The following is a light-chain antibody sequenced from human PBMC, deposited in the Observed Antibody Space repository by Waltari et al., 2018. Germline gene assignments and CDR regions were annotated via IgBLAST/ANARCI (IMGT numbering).Light chain of an antibody. Sequence: DIQMTQSPSSLSASVGDTVSITCRPSQSISIYLNWYHQKPGNAPKLLVFATSHLQNGVPSRFSGSASGTDFTLTINNLQLEDFGNYFCQQTYTSPYTFGLGTNL. CDR1: QSISIY. J-gene: IGKJ2*01. CDR2: ATS. CDR3: QQTYTSPYT. V-gene: IGKV1-39*01.